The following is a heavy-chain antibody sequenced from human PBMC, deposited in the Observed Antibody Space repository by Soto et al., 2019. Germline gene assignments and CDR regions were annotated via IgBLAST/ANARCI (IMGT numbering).Heavy chain of an antibody. CDR2: ISGSGGST. D-gene: IGHD3-16*02. J-gene: IGHJ4*02. CDR3: AKPAITFGGVIIYYFDY. CDR1: GFTFSSYA. V-gene: IGHV3-23*01. Sequence: GGSLRLSCAASGFTFSSYAMSWVRQAPGKGLEWVSAISGSGGSTYYADSVKGRFTISRDNSKNTLYLQMNSLRAEDTAVYYCAKPAITFGGVIIYYFDYWGQGTLVTVSS.